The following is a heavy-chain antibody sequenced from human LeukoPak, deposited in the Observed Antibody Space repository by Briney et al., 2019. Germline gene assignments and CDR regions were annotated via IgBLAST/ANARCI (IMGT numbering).Heavy chain of an antibody. CDR2: INHSGST. V-gene: IGHV4-34*01. J-gene: IGHJ6*03. CDR3: ARDVLVSGYDYYYYYYMDV. CDR1: GGSFSGYY. D-gene: IGHD5-12*01. Sequence: SETLSLTCAVYGGSFSGYYWSWIRQPPGKGLEWIGEINHSGSTNYNPSLKSRVTMSVDTSKNQFSLKLSSVTAADTAVYYCARDVLVSGYDYYYYYYMDVWGKGTTVTISS.